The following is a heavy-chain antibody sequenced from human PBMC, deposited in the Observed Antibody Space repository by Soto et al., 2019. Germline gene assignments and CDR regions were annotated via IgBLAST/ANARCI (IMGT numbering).Heavy chain of an antibody. CDR2: ISSSSSYI. V-gene: IGHV3-21*01. J-gene: IGHJ6*02. CDR3: ARDGRNCSGGSCYYYYGMDV. CDR1: GFTFSSYS. Sequence: GESLKISCAASGFTFSSYSMNWVRQAPGKGLEWVSSISSSSSYIYYADSVKGRFTISRDNAKNSLYLQMNSLRAEDTAVYYCARDGRNCSGGSCYYYYGMDVWGQGTTVTVSS. D-gene: IGHD2-15*01.